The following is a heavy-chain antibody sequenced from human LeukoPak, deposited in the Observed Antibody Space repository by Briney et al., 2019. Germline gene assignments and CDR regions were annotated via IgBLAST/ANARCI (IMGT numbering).Heavy chain of an antibody. D-gene: IGHD1-14*01. Sequence: GGSLRLYCAASGFTFSSYGMHWVRQAPGKGLEWVAVISYDGSNKYYADSVKGRFTISRDNSKNTLYLQMNSLRAEDTAVYYCANLSPRYPGPVGYWGQGTLVTVSS. J-gene: IGHJ4*02. CDR2: ISYDGSNK. V-gene: IGHV3-30*18. CDR3: ANLSPRYPGPVGY. CDR1: GFTFSSYG.